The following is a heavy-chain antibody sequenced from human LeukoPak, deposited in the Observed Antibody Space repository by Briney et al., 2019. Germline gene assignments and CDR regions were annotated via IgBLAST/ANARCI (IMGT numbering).Heavy chain of an antibody. Sequence: GSLRLSCAASGFTFSSYAMSWVRQPPGKGLEWIGTIYNGGSTYYNPSLKSRVTISVDTSKNQFSLKLSSVTAADTAVYYCARSIYYYDSSGYYHGHYYYYYYMDVWGKGTTVTVSS. V-gene: IGHV4-38-2*01. CDR2: IYNGGST. CDR3: ARSIYYYDSSGYYHGHYYYYYYMDV. CDR1: GFTFSSYA. J-gene: IGHJ6*03. D-gene: IGHD3-22*01.